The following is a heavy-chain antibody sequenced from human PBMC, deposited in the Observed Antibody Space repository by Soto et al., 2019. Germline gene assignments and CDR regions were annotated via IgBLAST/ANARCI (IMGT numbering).Heavy chain of an antibody. CDR1: GGTFSSYA. J-gene: IGHJ6*02. V-gene: IGHV1-69*13. D-gene: IGHD6-19*01. CDR3: ASPLYSSGWFYYGMDV. CDR2: IIPIFGTA. Sequence: GASVKVSCKASGGTFSSYAISWVRQAPGQGLEWMGGIIPIFGTANYAQKFQGRVTITADESTSTAYMELSSLRSEDTAVYYCASPLYSSGWFYYGMDVWGQGTTVTVSS.